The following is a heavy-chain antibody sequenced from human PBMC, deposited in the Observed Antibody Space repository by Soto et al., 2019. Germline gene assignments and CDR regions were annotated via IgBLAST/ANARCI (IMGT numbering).Heavy chain of an antibody. Sequence: ASVKVSCKASGYTFTSYGISWVRQAPGQGLEWMGWISAYNGNTNYAQKLQGRVTMTTDTSTSTAYMELRSLRSDDTAVYYCARDSKAYCGGDCSLYYYYYGMDVWGQGTTVTAP. J-gene: IGHJ6*02. CDR2: ISAYNGNT. D-gene: IGHD2-21*02. CDR1: GYTFTSYG. V-gene: IGHV1-18*01. CDR3: ARDSKAYCGGDCSLYYYYYGMDV.